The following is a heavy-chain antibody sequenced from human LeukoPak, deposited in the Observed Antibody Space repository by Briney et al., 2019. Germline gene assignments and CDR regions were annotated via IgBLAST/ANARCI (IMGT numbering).Heavy chain of an antibody. CDR3: ARQWLVSPVGFDP. D-gene: IGHD6-19*01. CDR1: GYTFTGYY. Sequence: GASVKVSCKASGYTFTGYYMHWVRQAPGQGLEWMGWINPNSGGTSHAQKFQGRVTMTRDTSISTAYMELSRLRSDDTAVYYCARQWLVSPVGFDPWGQGTLVTVSS. CDR2: INPNSGGT. V-gene: IGHV1-2*02. J-gene: IGHJ5*02.